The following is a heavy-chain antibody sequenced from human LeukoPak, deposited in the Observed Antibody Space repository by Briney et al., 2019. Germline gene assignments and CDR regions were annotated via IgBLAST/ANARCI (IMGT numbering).Heavy chain of an antibody. D-gene: IGHD5-24*01. V-gene: IGHV4-59*01. CDR3: AREDPVLDVAFDI. J-gene: IGHJ3*02. Sequence: SETLSLTCTVSGGSISSYYWSWIRQPPGKGLEWIGYIYYSGSTNYNPSPKSRVTISVDTSKNQFSLKLSSVTAADTAVYYCAREDPVLDVAFDIWGQGTMVTVSS. CDR2: IYYSGST. CDR1: GGSISSYY.